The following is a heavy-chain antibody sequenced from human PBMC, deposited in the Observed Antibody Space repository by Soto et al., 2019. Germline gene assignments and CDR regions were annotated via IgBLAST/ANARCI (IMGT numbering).Heavy chain of an antibody. CDR1: GYTFTNYY. CDR2: INPSGGST. D-gene: IGHD6-13*01. J-gene: IGHJ4*02. Sequence: QVQLVQSGAEVKKPGASVKVSCKASGYTFTNYYVHWVRQAPAQGLEWMGMINPSGGSTNYAQKFQGRATMTRDTSTSTVYMELSSLRSEDTAVYYCARRYSSRWHFDYWGQGTLVTVSS. CDR3: ARRYSSRWHFDY. V-gene: IGHV1-46*03.